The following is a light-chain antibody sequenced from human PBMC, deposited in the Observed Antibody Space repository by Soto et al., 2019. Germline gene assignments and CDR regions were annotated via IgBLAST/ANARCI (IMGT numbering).Light chain of an antibody. CDR2: GTS. Sequence: EIVLTRSPGTLSLSPGERATLSCRASQSVSSSYLAWYQQKPGQAPRLLTYGTSSRATGIPDRFSGSGSGTDFTLTISRLEPEDFAVYYCQQYGSSPTWTVGQGTKVDIK. V-gene: IGKV3-20*01. J-gene: IGKJ1*01. CDR1: QSVSSSY. CDR3: QQYGSSPTWT.